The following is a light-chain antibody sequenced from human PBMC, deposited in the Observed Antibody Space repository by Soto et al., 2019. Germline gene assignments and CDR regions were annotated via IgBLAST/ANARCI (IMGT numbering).Light chain of an antibody. CDR2: ATS. Sequence: EIVLTQSPGTLSLSPGERATLSCRASQSVSSTFFAWYQQKPGQAPRLLLYATSTRAAGFPDRFSGSGSGTDFTLTISSLEPEDFAVYYCQQYGSSPLLTFGGGTKVDI. CDR1: QSVSSTF. V-gene: IGKV3-20*01. CDR3: QQYGSSPLLT. J-gene: IGKJ4*01.